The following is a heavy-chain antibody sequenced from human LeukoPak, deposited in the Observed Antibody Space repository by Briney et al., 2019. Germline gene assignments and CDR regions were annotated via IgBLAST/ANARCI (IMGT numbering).Heavy chain of an antibody. J-gene: IGHJ4*02. D-gene: IGHD1-26*01. V-gene: IGHV3-21*01. Sequence: WGYLRRSCAASGFTFSCYSMNWHPQAPGNGLEWGSLIRSSSSDIYYADSVKGGFTISRDNLKNSLYLPMDSLRGEDTAVYYCARVRSGSLDYWGQGTLVTVSS. CDR2: IRSSSSDI. CDR3: ARVRSGSLDY. CDR1: GFTFSCYS.